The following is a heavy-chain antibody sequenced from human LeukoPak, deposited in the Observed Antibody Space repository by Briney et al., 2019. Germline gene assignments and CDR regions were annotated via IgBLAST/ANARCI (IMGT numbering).Heavy chain of an antibody. J-gene: IGHJ5*02. Sequence: ASVKVSCKASGYTFTSYYMHWVRQAPGQGLEWMGIINPSGGSTSYAQKFQGRVTMTRDMSTSTVYMELSSLRSEDTAAYYCARSTSHTNWFDPWGQGTLVTVSS. CDR3: ARSTSHTNWFDP. V-gene: IGHV1-46*01. CDR2: INPSGGST. D-gene: IGHD2-2*01. CDR1: GYTFTSYY.